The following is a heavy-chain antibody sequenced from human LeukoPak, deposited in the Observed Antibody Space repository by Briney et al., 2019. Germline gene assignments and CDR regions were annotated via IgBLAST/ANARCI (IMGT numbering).Heavy chain of an antibody. CDR3: ARAYCSSTSCPLGAFDI. Sequence: PGGSLRLSCAASGFTFSSYAMHWVRQAPGKGLEYVSAISSNGGSTYYANSVKGRFTISRDNSKNTLYLQMGSLRAEDMAVYYCARAYCSSTSCPLGAFDIWGQGTMVTVSS. J-gene: IGHJ3*02. CDR2: ISSNGGST. D-gene: IGHD2-2*01. CDR1: GFTFSSYA. V-gene: IGHV3-64*01.